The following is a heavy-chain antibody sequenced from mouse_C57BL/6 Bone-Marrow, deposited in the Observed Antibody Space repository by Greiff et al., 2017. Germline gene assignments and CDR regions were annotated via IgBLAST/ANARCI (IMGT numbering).Heavy chain of an antibody. CDR2: IDPSDSYT. CDR1: GYTFTSYW. CDR3: ARWAYSNYAY. J-gene: IGHJ3*01. D-gene: IGHD2-5*01. Sequence: VQLQQPGAELVRPGPSVKLSCKASGYTFTSYWMHWVKQRPGQGLEWIGVIDPSDSYTNYNQKFKGKATLTVDTPSSTAYMQLSSLTSEDSAVYYCARWAYSNYAYWGQGTLVTVSA. V-gene: IGHV1-59*01.